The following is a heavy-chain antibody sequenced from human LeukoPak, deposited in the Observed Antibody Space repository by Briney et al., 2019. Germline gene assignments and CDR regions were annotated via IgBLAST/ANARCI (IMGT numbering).Heavy chain of an antibody. J-gene: IGHJ3*02. CDR2: IDWDDDK. D-gene: IGHD3-3*01. Sequence: SGPSLVKPTQTLTLTCTFSGFSLSTGGMCVSWIRQPPGKALEWLSRIDWDDDKYYSTSLKTRLTISKDTSKNQVVLTMTNMDPVDTATYYCARIRQGDFWSGYYYGRPHDAFDIWGQGTMVTVSS. CDR3: ARIRQGDFWSGYYYGRPHDAFDI. CDR1: GFSLSTGGMC. V-gene: IGHV2-70*11.